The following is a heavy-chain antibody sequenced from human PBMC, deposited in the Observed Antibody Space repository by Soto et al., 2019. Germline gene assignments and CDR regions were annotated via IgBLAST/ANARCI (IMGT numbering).Heavy chain of an antibody. J-gene: IGHJ4*02. V-gene: IGHV4-39*01. CDR2: INYSGST. Sequence: QLQLQESGPGLVKPSETLSLTCTVSGDSISSSTYYWGWIRQPPGKGLEWIGSINYSGSTYYNLSLKRRVAISVDTSNNQFSLKLSSVTAANTAVYYCARRMSGSYSDYWGQGTLVTVSS. CDR1: GDSISSSTYY. CDR3: ARRMSGSYSDY. D-gene: IGHD1-26*01.